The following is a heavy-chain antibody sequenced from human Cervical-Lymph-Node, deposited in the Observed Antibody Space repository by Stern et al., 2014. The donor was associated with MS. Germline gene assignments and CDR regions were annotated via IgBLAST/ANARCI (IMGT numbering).Heavy chain of an antibody. CDR3: AKHRGEDWNYAFWFDP. CDR1: RFTFDNYG. V-gene: IGHV3-30*18. CDR2: ISDDGSNK. J-gene: IGHJ5*02. D-gene: IGHD1-7*01. Sequence: QVQLVESGGGVVQPGTSLRLSCAASRFTFDNYGMHWVRQAPGKGLEWVALISDDGSNKHYADSVKGRFTISRDNSNNPLFLQMNSLRAEDTAVYYCAKHRGEDWNYAFWFDPWGQGTLVTVSS.